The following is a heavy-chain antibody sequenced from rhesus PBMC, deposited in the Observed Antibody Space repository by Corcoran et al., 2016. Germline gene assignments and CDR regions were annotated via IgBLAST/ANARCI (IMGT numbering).Heavy chain of an antibody. V-gene: IGHV4-165*01. CDR3: TKVFGSFPTGYPGVDS. J-gene: IGHJ4*01. D-gene: IGHD3-3*01. CDR1: GASLSGYY. CDR2: IGGTSGST. Sequence: QVHLQESGPGLVKPSETLSLPCAVSGASLSGYYWACFPPPPGTGLAWIGYIGGTSGSTDYNPSLKRRVTISTDTSKNQFSLKLSSVTAADTAVYYCTKVFGSFPTGYPGVDSWGQGVLVTVSS.